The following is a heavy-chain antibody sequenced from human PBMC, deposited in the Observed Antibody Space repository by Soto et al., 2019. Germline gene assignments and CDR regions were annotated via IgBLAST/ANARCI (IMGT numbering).Heavy chain of an antibody. CDR3: ARGGDIVLVPAESGMDV. D-gene: IGHD2-2*01. J-gene: IGHJ6*02. CDR1: GYTFTGYY. V-gene: IGHV1-2*04. Sequence: GASVKVSCKASGYTFTGYYMHWVRQAPGQGLEWMGWINPNSGGTNYAQKFQGWVTMTSDTSISTAYMELSRLRSDDTAVYYCARGGDIVLVPAESGMDVWGQGTTVTVSS. CDR2: INPNSGGT.